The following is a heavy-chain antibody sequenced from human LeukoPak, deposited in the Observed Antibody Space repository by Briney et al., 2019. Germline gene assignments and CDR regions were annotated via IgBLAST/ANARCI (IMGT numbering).Heavy chain of an antibody. CDR1: GFTVSSNY. Sequence: GGSLRLSCAASGFTVSSNYMSWVRQAPGKGLEWVSVIYSGGSTYYADSVKGRFTISRDNSKNTLYLQMNSLRAEDTAVYYCARGPYSGSYKGGGYWGQGTLVTVSS. CDR2: IYSGGST. V-gene: IGHV3-66*01. D-gene: IGHD1-26*01. CDR3: ARGPYSGSYKGGGY. J-gene: IGHJ4*02.